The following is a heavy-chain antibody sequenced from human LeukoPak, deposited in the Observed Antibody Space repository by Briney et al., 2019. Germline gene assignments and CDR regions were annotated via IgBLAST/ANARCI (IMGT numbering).Heavy chain of an antibody. CDR3: ARHPPEWLDNWFDP. CDR2: IYHSGST. CDR1: GYSISSGYY. Sequence: PSEALSLTCAVSGYSISSGYYWGWIRQPPGKGLEWIGSIYHSGSTYYNPSLKSRVTISVDTSKNQFSLKLSSVTAADTAVYYCARHPPEWLDNWFDPRGQGTLVTVSS. V-gene: IGHV4-38-2*01. J-gene: IGHJ5*02. D-gene: IGHD3-3*01.